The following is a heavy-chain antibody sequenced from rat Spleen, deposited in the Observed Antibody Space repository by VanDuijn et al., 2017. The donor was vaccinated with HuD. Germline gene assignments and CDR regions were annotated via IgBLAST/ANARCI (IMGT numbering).Heavy chain of an antibody. V-gene: IGHV5-22*01. CDR3: ARGMSYVMDA. Sequence: EVQLVESGGGLVQPGRSLKLSCAASGFTFSDYYMAWVRQAPKKGLEWVASISYEGSSTYYGDSVKGRFTISRDNAKSTLYLQMNSLRSEDTATYYCARGMSYVMDAWGQGASVTVSS. J-gene: IGHJ4*01. D-gene: IGHD1-7*01. CDR1: GFTFSDYY. CDR2: ISYEGSST.